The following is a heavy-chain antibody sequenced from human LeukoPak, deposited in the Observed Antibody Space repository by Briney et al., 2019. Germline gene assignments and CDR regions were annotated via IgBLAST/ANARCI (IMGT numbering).Heavy chain of an antibody. J-gene: IGHJ5*02. V-gene: IGHV3-11*04. CDR1: GFTFSDYY. Sequence: PGGSLRLSCAASGFTFSDYYMSWIRQAPGEGLEWVSYISSSGSTIYYADSVKGRFTISRDNAKNSLYLQMNSLRAEDTAVYYCARDESEDYNWFDPWGQGTLVTVSS. CDR2: ISSSGSTI. D-gene: IGHD2-15*01. CDR3: ARDESEDYNWFDP.